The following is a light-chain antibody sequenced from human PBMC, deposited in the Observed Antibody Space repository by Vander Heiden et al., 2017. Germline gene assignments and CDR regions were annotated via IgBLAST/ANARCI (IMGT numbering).Light chain of an antibody. CDR2: LNSDGSH. J-gene: IGLJ2*01. V-gene: IGLV4-69*01. Sequence: QLVLTQSPSASASLGASVKLTCTLRSGHSSYAIAWHQQQPEKGPRYLMKLNSDGSHSKGDGIPDRFSGSSSGADRYLTISSLQAEDEADYYCQTWGTGIQVFGGGTKLTVL. CDR1: SGHSSYA. CDR3: QTWGTGIQV.